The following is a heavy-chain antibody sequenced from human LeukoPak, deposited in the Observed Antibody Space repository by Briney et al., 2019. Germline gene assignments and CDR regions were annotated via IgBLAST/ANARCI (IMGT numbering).Heavy chain of an antibody. D-gene: IGHD1-26*01. V-gene: IGHV5-51*01. CDR1: GYGFTSYW. CDR2: IYPGDSDT. Sequence: GGALQISFKGSGYGFTSYWIGWGRRMPGKGVEGRGIIYPGDSDTRYSPSFQGQVTISADKSITTAYLQWSSLKASDTAMYYCARAAQGKIVGATTLDYWGQGTLVTVSS. CDR3: ARAAQGKIVGATTLDY. J-gene: IGHJ4*02.